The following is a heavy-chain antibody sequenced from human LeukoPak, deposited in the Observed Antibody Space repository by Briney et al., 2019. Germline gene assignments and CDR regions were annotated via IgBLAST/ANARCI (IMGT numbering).Heavy chain of an antibody. V-gene: IGHV3-30*03. Sequence: GRSLRLSCAASGFTFSSYGMHWVRQAPGKGLEWVAVISYDGSNKYYADSVKGRFTISRDNSKNTLYLQMNSLRAEDTAVYYCARGGYGGFSWGQGTMVTVSS. CDR2: ISYDGSNK. CDR1: GFTFSSYG. D-gene: IGHD4-17*01. CDR3: ARGGYGGFS. J-gene: IGHJ3*01.